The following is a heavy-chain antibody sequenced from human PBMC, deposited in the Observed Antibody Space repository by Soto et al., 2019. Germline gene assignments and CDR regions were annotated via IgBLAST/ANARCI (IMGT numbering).Heavy chain of an antibody. J-gene: IGHJ3*02. CDR2: ISAYNGNT. D-gene: IGHD2-21*01. CDR3: ARDWVIAAAPIPDAFDI. Sequence: QVQLVQSGAEVKKPGASVKVSCKASGYTFTSYGISWVRQAPGQGLEWMGWISAYNGNTNYAQKLQGRVTMTTDTSTSTAYMELRSLRSDDTAVFYCARDWVIAAAPIPDAFDIWGQGTMVTVSS. V-gene: IGHV1-18*01. CDR1: GYTFTSYG.